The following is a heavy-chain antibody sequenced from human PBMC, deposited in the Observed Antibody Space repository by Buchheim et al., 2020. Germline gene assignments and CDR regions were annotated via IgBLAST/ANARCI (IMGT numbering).Heavy chain of an antibody. CDR1: GGSISMSTFY. V-gene: IGHV4-39*07. CDR2: IYYRGNT. D-gene: IGHD4-17*01. Sequence: QPQLQESGPGLVKSSETLSLTCTVPGGSISMSTFYWDWIRQPPGKGLEWIGSIYYRGNTYYNPSLKSRVTLSIDTSKSQFSLKLSSVTAADTATYDCASDDRNVFPTVTLSHGMDVWGQGTT. CDR3: ASDDRNVFPTVTLSHGMDV. J-gene: IGHJ6*02.